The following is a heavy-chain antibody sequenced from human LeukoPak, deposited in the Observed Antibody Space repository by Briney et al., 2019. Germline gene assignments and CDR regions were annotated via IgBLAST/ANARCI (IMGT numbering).Heavy chain of an antibody. CDR3: ARGSSTDLDY. J-gene: IGHJ4*02. CDR2: INHSGST. CDR1: GGSFSGYY. V-gene: IGHV4-34*01. Sequence: MTSETLSLTCAVYGGSFSGYYWSWIRQPPGKGLEWIGEINHSGSTNYNPSLKSRVTISVDTSKNQFSLKLSSVTAADTAVYYCARGSSTDLDYWGQGTLVTVSS.